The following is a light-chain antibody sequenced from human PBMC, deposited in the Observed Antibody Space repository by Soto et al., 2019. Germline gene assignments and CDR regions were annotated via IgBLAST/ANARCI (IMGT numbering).Light chain of an antibody. CDR3: AAWDDSLSGVV. CDR1: TSNIGSNY. Sequence: QSVLTQPPSASGTPGQTVTISCSGSTSNIGSNYVHWYQHLPRAAPNLLIFQNHQRPSGVPDRFSGSRSDTSASLAISELRSEDEGDYYCAAWDDSLSGVVFGGGTKLTVL. CDR2: QNH. J-gene: IGLJ2*01. V-gene: IGLV1-47*01.